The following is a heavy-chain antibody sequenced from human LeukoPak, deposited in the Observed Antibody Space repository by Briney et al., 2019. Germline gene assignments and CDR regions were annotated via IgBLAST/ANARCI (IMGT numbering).Heavy chain of an antibody. CDR1: GFNISNYW. J-gene: IGHJ4*02. D-gene: IGHD3-3*01. CDR3: ATERWTQYDFWSGYSDH. Sequence: GGSLRLSCAVSGFNISNYWVTWVRQAPGRGLEWVANMRQDGNSKYYVDSVKGRFTISRDNAKNAVYLQMNSLRVEDAGVYYCATERWTQYDFWSGYSDHWGQGTLVTVSS. CDR2: MRQDGNSK. V-gene: IGHV3-7*01.